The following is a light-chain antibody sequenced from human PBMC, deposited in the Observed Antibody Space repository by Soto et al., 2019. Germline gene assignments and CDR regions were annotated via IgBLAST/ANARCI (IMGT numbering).Light chain of an antibody. Sequence: QSALTQPPSASGSPGQSVTISCTGTSSDVGGYNYVSWYQHHPGKAPKLMIYEVTTRPSGVPDRFSGSKSGNTASLTVSGLEAEDEAAYYCSSYAGSNNPVIFGGGTKLTVL. CDR2: EVT. V-gene: IGLV2-8*01. J-gene: IGLJ2*01. CDR3: SSYAGSNNPVI. CDR1: SSDVGGYNY.